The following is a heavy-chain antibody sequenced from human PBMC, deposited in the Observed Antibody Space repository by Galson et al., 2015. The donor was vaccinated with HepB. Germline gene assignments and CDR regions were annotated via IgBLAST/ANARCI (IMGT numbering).Heavy chain of an antibody. CDR3: AREGYCSSTSCYTNDAFDI. D-gene: IGHD2-2*02. Sequence: SVKVSCKASGYTFTGYYMHWVRRAPGQGLEWMGWINPNSGGTNYAQKFQGRVTMTRDTSISTAYMELSRLGSDDTAVYYCAREGYCSSTSCYTNDAFDIWGQGTMVTVSS. CDR1: GYTFTGYY. CDR2: INPNSGGT. J-gene: IGHJ3*02. V-gene: IGHV1-2*02.